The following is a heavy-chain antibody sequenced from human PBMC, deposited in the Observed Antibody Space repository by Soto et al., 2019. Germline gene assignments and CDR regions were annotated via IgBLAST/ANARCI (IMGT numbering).Heavy chain of an antibody. CDR1: GFSLTTSGVG. J-gene: IGHJ4*02. D-gene: IGHD3-10*01. V-gene: IGHV2-5*01. CDR2: IYWNDDK. CDR3: ARWALSGSYWSSDY. Sequence: QITLKESGPTLVKPTQTLTLTCTFSGFSLTTSGVGVGWIRQPPGKALEWLGLIYWNDDKRYSPSLKSRVTIAKDTSRDQVVLTMTNIDPVDTATYFWARWALSGSYWSSDYWGQGTLVTVSS.